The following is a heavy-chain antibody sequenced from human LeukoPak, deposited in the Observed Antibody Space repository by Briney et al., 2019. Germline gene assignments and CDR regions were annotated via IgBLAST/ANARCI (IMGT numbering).Heavy chain of an antibody. CDR3: ARGPITTRSHFDY. V-gene: IGHV1-69*13. J-gene: IGHJ4*02. CDR2: IIPIFATA. CDR1: GGTFSSYA. Sequence: GASVKVSCKASGGTFSSYAISWVRQAPGQGLEWMGGIIPIFATANYAQKFQGRVTVTADESTSTAYMELSSLRSEDTAVYYYARGPITTRSHFDYWGQGTLVTVSS. D-gene: IGHD3-22*01.